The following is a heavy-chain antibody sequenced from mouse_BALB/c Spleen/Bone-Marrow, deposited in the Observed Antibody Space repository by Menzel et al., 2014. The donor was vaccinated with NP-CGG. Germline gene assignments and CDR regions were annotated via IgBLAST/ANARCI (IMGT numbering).Heavy chain of an antibody. J-gene: IGHJ4*01. Sequence: VQLVESGAELVRPGSSVKISCKASGYAFSSYWMNWVKQRPGQGLEWIGQIYPGDGDTNYNGKFKGKATLTAAKSSSTACMQLSSITSEDSAVYFCARWITTVVAPYIMDYWGQGTSVTVSS. CDR2: IYPGDGDT. D-gene: IGHD1-1*01. CDR3: ARWITTVVAPYIMDY. CDR1: GYAFSSYW. V-gene: IGHV1-80*01.